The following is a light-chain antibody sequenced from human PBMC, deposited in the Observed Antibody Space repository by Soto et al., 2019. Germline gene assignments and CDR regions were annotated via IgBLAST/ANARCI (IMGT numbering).Light chain of an antibody. CDR1: QSVSNN. Sequence: EIVMTQSPATLSVSPGEGATLSCRASQSVSNNLAWYQQKAGQAPRLLIYGASTRATGIPARFSGSGSGTEFTLTISSRQSEDFAVYYCQQYNNWPPWTFGQGTKVEIK. V-gene: IGKV3-15*01. J-gene: IGKJ1*01. CDR3: QQYNNWPPWT. CDR2: GAS.